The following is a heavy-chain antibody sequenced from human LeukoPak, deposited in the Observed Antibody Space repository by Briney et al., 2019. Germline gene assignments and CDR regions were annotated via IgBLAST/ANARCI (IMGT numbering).Heavy chain of an antibody. CDR3: ARDLWGVAVAGVGKDV. D-gene: IGHD3-16*01. Sequence: PGGSLRLSCAASGFTFSSYAMHWVRQAPGKGLEWVAGISYDGSNEYYADSVGGRLTISRDNSKNTVYLQMDSLTAEDTAIYYCARDLWGVAVAGVGKDVWGQGTTVTVSS. J-gene: IGHJ6*02. V-gene: IGHV3-30-3*01. CDR1: GFTFSSYA. CDR2: ISYDGSNE.